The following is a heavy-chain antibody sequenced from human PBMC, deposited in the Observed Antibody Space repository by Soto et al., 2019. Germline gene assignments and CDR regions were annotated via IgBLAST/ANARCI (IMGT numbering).Heavy chain of an antibody. CDR2: IYYSGST. CDR1: GGSISSYY. J-gene: IGHJ5*02. Sequence: QVQLQESGPGLVKPSETLSLTCTVSGGSISSYYWSWIRQPPGKGLEWIGYIYYSGSTNYNPSLKSRVTISVDTSKNQFSLKLSSVTAADTAVYYCARDLRKWEPEGWFDPWCQGTLVIVSS. D-gene: IGHD1-26*01. CDR3: ARDLRKWEPEGWFDP. V-gene: IGHV4-59*01.